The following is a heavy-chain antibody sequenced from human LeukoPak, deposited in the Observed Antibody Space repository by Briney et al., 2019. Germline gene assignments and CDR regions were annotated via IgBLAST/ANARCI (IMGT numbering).Heavy chain of an antibody. D-gene: IGHD6-13*01. CDR2: IRQDGGET. CDR1: GLTFSRDW. CDR3: AREGVSGYSSSWSTRAFDI. V-gene: IGHV3-7*01. J-gene: IGHJ3*02. Sequence: PGGSLRLSCEASGLTFSRDWMGWVRQAPGKGLEWVANIRQDGGETYYGDSVKGRFIISRDNAKNSLFLQMNRLRAEDTAVYYCAREGVSGYSSSWSTRAFDIWGQGTMVTVSS.